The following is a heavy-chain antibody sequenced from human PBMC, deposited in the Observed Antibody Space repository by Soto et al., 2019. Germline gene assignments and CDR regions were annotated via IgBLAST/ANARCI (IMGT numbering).Heavy chain of an antibody. Sequence: GASVKVSCKASGGTFSSYAISWVRQAPGQGLEWMGGIIPIFGTANYAQKFQGRVTITADESTNTAYMELSSLRSEDTAVYYCARDSSSWYEVPLDYYYGMDVWGQGTTVTVSS. CDR1: GGTFSSYA. CDR3: ARDSSSWYEVPLDYYYGMDV. J-gene: IGHJ6*02. V-gene: IGHV1-69*13. CDR2: IIPIFGTA. D-gene: IGHD6-13*01.